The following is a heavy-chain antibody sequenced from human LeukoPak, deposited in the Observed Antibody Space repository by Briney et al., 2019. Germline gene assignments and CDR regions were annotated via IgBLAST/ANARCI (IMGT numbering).Heavy chain of an antibody. J-gene: IGHJ5*02. Sequence: SETLSLTCTVSGGSISSYYWSWIRQPPGKGLEWIGYIYYSGSTNYNPSLKSRVTISVDTSKNQFSLKLSSVTAADTAVYYCARDAGLNWFDPWGQGTLVTVSS. CDR3: ARDAGLNWFDP. CDR1: GGSISSYY. V-gene: IGHV4-59*01. CDR2: IYYSGST.